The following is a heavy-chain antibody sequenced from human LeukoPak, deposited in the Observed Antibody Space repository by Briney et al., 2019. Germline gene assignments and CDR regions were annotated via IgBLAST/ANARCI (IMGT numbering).Heavy chain of an antibody. CDR2: ISGSGGST. D-gene: IGHD3-3*01. V-gene: IGHV3-23*01. CDR1: GFTFSSNY. J-gene: IGHJ4*02. Sequence: GGSLRLSCAASGFTFSSNYMSWVRQAPGKGLEWVSAISGSGGSTYYADSVKGRFTISRDNSKNTLYLQMNSLRAEDTAVYYCAKDHTIFGVVTSFDYWGQGTLVTVSS. CDR3: AKDHTIFGVVTSFDY.